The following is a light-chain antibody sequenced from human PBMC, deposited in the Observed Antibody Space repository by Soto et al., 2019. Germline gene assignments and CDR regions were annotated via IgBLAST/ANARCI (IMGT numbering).Light chain of an antibody. Sequence: DIQMTQSPSSLSASVGDRVTITCQARQDISNYLNWYQQKPGQAHKLLIYDASNLETGVPSRFSGSGSGTDFTFTISSLQPEDNATYYCQQYDNLQLTFGGGTKVEIK. CDR1: QDISNY. V-gene: IGKV1-33*01. J-gene: IGKJ4*01. CDR3: QQYDNLQLT. CDR2: DAS.